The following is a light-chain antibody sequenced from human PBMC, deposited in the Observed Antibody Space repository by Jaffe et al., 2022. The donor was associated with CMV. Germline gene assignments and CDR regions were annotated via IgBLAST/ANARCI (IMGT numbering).Light chain of an antibody. J-gene: IGKJ2*01. CDR1: LSVRSH. CDR3: QQYNVWPYT. V-gene: IGKV3-15*01. CDR2: DAS. Sequence: EIVMTQSPVTLSVSPGERATLSCRASLSVRSHLAWYQHKPGQAPRLLIYDASSRATGIPARFSGSGSGTEFTLTISSLQSEDFAVYFCQQYNVWPYTFGQGTNLEIK.